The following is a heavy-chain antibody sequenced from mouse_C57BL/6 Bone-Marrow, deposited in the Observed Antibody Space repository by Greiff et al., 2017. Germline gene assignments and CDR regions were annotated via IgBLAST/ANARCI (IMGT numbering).Heavy chain of an antibody. CDR1: GYTFTDYE. D-gene: IGHD3-1*01. V-gene: IGHV1-15*01. CDR3: TRRRGLTYAMDY. J-gene: IGHJ4*01. Sequence: VQLVESGAELVRPGASVTLSCKASGYTFTDYEMHWVKQTPVHGLEWIGAIDPETGGTAYNQKFKGKAILTADKSSSTAYMELRSLTSEDSAVYYCTRRRGLTYAMDYWGQGTSVTVSS. CDR2: IDPETGGT.